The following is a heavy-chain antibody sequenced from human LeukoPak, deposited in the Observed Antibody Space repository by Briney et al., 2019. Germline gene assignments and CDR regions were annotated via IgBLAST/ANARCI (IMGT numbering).Heavy chain of an antibody. CDR1: GGSISSSSYY. V-gene: IGHV4-39*07. D-gene: IGHD5-12*01. J-gene: IGHJ3*02. CDR3: ARDRVNSGYESALDI. Sequence: SETLSLTCTVSGGSISSSSYYWGWIRQPPGKGLEWIGSIYYSGSTYYNPSLKSRVTISVDTSKNQFSLKLSSVTAADTAVYYCARDRVNSGYESALDIWGQGTMVTVSS. CDR2: IYYSGST.